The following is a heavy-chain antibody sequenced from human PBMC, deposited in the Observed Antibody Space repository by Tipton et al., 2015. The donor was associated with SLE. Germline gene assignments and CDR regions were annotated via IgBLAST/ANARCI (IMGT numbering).Heavy chain of an antibody. CDR3: ARGFSMVRSYMDV. V-gene: IGHV4-39*07. CDR2: IYHSWST. J-gene: IGHJ6*03. Sequence: TLSLTCTVSGGSISSGGYYWSWIRPHPGKGLEWFGSIYHSWSTYYNPSLKSRVTLSVDTSKNQFSLKLSSVTAADMAVYYCARGFSMVRSYMDVWGKGTTVTVSS. D-gene: IGHD3-10*01. CDR1: GGSISSGGYY.